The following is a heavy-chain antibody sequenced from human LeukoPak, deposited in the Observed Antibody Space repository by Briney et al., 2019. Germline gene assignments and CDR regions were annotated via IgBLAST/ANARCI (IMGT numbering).Heavy chain of an antibody. Sequence: SETLSLTCTVSGGSISSYYWSWIRQPPGKGLEWIGEINHSGSTNYNPSLKSRVTISVDTSKNQFSLKLSSVTAADTAVYYCARGGVVVPAAMGQRHWFDPWGQGTLVTVSS. CDR1: GGSISSYY. V-gene: IGHV4-34*01. D-gene: IGHD2-2*01. CDR2: INHSGST. CDR3: ARGGVVVPAAMGQRHWFDP. J-gene: IGHJ5*02.